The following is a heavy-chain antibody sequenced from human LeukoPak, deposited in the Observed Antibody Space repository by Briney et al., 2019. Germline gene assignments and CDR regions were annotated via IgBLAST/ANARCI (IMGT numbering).Heavy chain of an antibody. Sequence: GASVKVSCKASGYTFTSYDINWVRQATGQGLEWMGWMNPNSGNTGYAQKFQGRVTMTRNTSISTAYMELSSLRSEDTAVYYCARDFRYCIITSCSKNALAFDIWGQGTMVTVSS. D-gene: IGHD2-2*01. CDR3: ARDFRYCIITSCSKNALAFDI. V-gene: IGHV1-8*01. J-gene: IGHJ3*02. CDR1: GYTFTSYD. CDR2: MNPNSGNT.